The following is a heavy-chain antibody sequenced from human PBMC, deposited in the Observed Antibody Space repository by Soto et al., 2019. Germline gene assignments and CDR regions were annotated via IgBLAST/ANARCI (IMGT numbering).Heavy chain of an antibody. Sequence: SETLSLTCTVSGGSISSSSYYWGWIRQPPGKGLEWIGSIYYSGSTYYNPSLKSRVTISVDTSKNQFSLKLSSVTAADTAVYYCARVGGILCSGGSCYEAAFDIWGQGTMVTVSS. V-gene: IGHV4-39*07. CDR3: ARVGGILCSGGSCYEAAFDI. J-gene: IGHJ3*02. D-gene: IGHD2-15*01. CDR1: GGSISSSSYY. CDR2: IYYSGST.